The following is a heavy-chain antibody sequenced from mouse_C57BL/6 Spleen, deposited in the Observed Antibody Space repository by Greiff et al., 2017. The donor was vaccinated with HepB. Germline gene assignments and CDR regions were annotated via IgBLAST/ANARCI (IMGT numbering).Heavy chain of an antibody. D-gene: IGHD2-3*01. V-gene: IGHV1-7*01. CDR3: ARGWLLPLGYFDV. Sequence: VQLKESGAELAKPGASVKLSCKASGYTFTSYWMHWVKQRPGQGLEWIGYINPSSGYTKYNQKFKDKATLTADKSSSTAYMQLSSLTYEDSAVYYCARGWLLPLGYFDVWGTGTTVTVSS. CDR1: GYTFTSYW. J-gene: IGHJ1*03. CDR2: INPSSGYT.